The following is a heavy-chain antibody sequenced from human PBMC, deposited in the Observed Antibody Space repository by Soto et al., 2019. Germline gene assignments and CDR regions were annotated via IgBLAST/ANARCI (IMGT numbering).Heavy chain of an antibody. Sequence: EVQLVESGGGLVQPGRSLRLSCAASGFSFDDYAMIWVRQAPGEGLEWVAGISWNDVTVRYADSVKGRSIISRDNTKSSLYLQMNSLSTEDTALSYCAKDVAADSFTVFDYLGQGTLVTVSS. CDR2: ISWNDVTV. V-gene: IGHV3-9*01. D-gene: IGHD2-15*01. CDR1: GFSFDDYA. CDR3: AKDVAADSFTVFDY. J-gene: IGHJ4*02.